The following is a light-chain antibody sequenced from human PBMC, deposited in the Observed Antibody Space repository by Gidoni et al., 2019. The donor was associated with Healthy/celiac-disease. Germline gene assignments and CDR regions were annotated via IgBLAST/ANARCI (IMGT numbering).Light chain of an antibody. CDR3: QQYRSSPLT. CDR2: GAS. Sequence: EIVLTQSPGTLSWSPGERATLSCRASQSVSSSYLAWYQQKPGQAPRLLIYGASSRATGIPDRYSGSGSGTDFTLTISRLELEDFAVYYCQQYRSSPLTFGPGTKVDIK. CDR1: QSVSSSY. J-gene: IGKJ3*01. V-gene: IGKV3-20*01.